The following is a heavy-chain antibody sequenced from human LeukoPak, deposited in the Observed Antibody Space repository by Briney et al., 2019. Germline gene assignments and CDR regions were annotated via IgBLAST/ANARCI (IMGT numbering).Heavy chain of an antibody. CDR1: GYTFTSYG. CDR3: ARDSSGYYTSNWFDP. Sequence: ASVKVSCKASGYTFTSYGISWVRQAPGQGLEWMGWISAYNGNTNYPQKLQGRVTMTTDTSTSTAYMELRSLRSDDTAVYYCARDSSGYYTSNWFDPWGQGTLVTVSS. J-gene: IGHJ5*02. V-gene: IGHV1-18*01. CDR2: ISAYNGNT. D-gene: IGHD3-22*01.